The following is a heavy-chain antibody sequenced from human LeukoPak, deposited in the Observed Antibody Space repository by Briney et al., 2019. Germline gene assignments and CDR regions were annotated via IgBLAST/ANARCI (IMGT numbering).Heavy chain of an antibody. Sequence: GGSLRLSCAASGFTFSSYGMHWVRQAPGKGLEWVAVIWYDGSNKYYADSVKGRFTISRDDSKNTLYLQMNSLRAEDTAVYYCAKDANDYGGNLGDYWGQGTLVTVSS. CDR2: IWYDGSNK. D-gene: IGHD4-23*01. CDR1: GFTFSSYG. V-gene: IGHV3-33*06. J-gene: IGHJ4*02. CDR3: AKDANDYGGNLGDY.